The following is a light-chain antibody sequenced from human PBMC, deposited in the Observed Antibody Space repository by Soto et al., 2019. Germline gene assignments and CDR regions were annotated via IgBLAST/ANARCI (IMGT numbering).Light chain of an antibody. V-gene: IGLV2-23*01. J-gene: IGLJ3*02. Sequence: QSVLTQPASVSGSPGQSITISCTGTSSDVGSYNLVSWYQQHPGKAPKLRIYEGSKRPSGVSNRFSGSRSGNTASLTISGLQAEDEADYYCCSYAGSSTLVVGGGTKVTVL. CDR2: EGS. CDR3: CSYAGSSTLV. CDR1: SSDVGSYNL.